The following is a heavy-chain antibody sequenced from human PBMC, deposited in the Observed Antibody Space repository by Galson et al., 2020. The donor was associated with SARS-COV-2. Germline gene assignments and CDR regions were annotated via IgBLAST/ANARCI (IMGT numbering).Heavy chain of an antibody. CDR2: IRSKANSYAT. D-gene: IGHD3-3*01. J-gene: IGHJ5*02. CDR3: TRQETGRFLEFLSLVATANWFDP. V-gene: IGHV3-73*01. CDR1: GFTFSGSA. Sequence: GESLKISCAASGFTFSGSAMHWVRQASGKGLEWVGRIRSKANSYATAYAASVKGRFTISRDDSKNTAYLQMNSLKTEDTAVYYCTRQETGRFLEFLSLVATANWFDPWGQGTLVTVSS.